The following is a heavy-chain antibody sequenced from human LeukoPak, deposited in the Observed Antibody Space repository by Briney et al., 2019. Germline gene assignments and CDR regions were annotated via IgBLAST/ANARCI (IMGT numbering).Heavy chain of an antibody. Sequence: ASVKVSCEASGGTFSSYAISWVRQAPGQGLEWMGRIIPIFGIANYAQKFQGRVTITADKSTSTAYMELSSLRSEDTAVYYCARDVDYYDSSGYYYVPYYYGMDVWGQGTTVTVSS. D-gene: IGHD3-22*01. J-gene: IGHJ6*02. CDR3: ARDVDYYDSSGYYYVPYYYGMDV. CDR2: IIPIFGIA. CDR1: GGTFSSYA. V-gene: IGHV1-69*04.